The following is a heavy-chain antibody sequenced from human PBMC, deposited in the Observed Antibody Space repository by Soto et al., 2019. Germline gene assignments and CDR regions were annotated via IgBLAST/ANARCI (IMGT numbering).Heavy chain of an antibody. V-gene: IGHV1-69*12. CDR3: ARGGWSYDSSGYSRVFYCFDT. CDR1: GGTFSSYA. D-gene: IGHD3-22*01. Sequence: QVQLVQSGAEVKKPGSSVKVSCRASGGTFSSYAISWVRQAPGQGLEWMGGIIPIFGTANYAQKFQGRVTITADESTSTAYMELSSLRSEDTAVYYCARGGWSYDSSGYSRVFYCFDTRGQGTLVTVSS. CDR2: IIPIFGTA. J-gene: IGHJ5*02.